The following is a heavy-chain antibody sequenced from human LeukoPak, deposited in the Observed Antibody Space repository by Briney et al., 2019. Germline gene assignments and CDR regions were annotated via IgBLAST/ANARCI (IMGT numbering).Heavy chain of an antibody. CDR2: IKEDGRGK. CDR1: GFTFSSLW. J-gene: IGHJ3*02. CDR3: AREDMTTVTTRWAFDI. D-gene: IGHD4-17*01. V-gene: IGHV3-7*05. Sequence: GGSLRLSCAASGFTFSSLWMSWVRQAPGKGLEWVANIKEDGRGKYYVDSLKGRFTVSRDNAKNSLYLQMNSLRAEDPAVYYCAREDMTTVTTRWAFDIWGQGSMVTVSS.